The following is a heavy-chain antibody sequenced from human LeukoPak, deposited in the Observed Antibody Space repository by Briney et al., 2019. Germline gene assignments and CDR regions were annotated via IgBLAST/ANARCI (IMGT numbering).Heavy chain of an antibody. CDR2: ISGSGGST. CDR1: GFTFSSYA. V-gene: IGHV3-23*01. D-gene: IGHD2-8*01. J-gene: IGHJ4*02. Sequence: HPGGSLRLSCAASGFTFSSYAMSWVRQAPGKGLEWVSAISGSGGSTYYADSVKGRFTISRDNSKNTLYLQMNRLRAEDTAVYYCAKEMQGQRRVCDYWGQGTLVTVSS. CDR3: AKEMQGQRRVCDY.